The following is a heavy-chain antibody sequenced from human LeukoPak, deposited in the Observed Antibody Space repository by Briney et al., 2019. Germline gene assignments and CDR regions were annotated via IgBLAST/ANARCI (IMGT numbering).Heavy chain of an antibody. D-gene: IGHD1-26*01. CDR1: GGSISSGGYS. CDR2: MYASGST. J-gene: IGHJ4*02. Sequence: PSQTLSLTCAVSGGSISSGGYSWSWIRQPAGKGLEWIGRMYASGSTDYNPSLKSRVTMSVDRSKNQFSLKLSSVTAADTAVYYCARDGIVGAFTDYWGQGTLVTVSS. V-gene: IGHV4-61*02. CDR3: ARDGIVGAFTDY.